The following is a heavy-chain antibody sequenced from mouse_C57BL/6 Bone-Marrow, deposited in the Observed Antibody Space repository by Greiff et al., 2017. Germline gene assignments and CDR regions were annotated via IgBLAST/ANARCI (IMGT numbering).Heavy chain of an antibody. Sequence: VQGVESGAELVRPGASVKLSCKASGYTFTDYYINWVKQRPGQGLEWIARIYPGSGNTYYNEKFKGKATLTAEKSSSTAYMQLSSLTSEDSAVYFCAREGNYYGSSYGVDYWGQGTSVTVSS. V-gene: IGHV1-76*01. D-gene: IGHD1-1*01. CDR3: AREGNYYGSSYGVDY. CDR2: IYPGSGNT. CDR1: GYTFTDYY. J-gene: IGHJ4*01.